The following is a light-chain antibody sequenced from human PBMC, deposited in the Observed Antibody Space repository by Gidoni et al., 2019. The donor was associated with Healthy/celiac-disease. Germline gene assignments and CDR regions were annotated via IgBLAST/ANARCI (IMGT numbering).Light chain of an antibody. CDR2: LGS. J-gene: IGKJ4*01. Sequence: DIVMTQSPLSLSVTPGEPASISCRSSQSLLHSIGYNYLDWYLQKPGQSPQLLIYLGSNRATGVPDRFSGSGSGTDFTLKISRVEAEDVGVYYCMQALQTPLTFXGXTKVEIK. V-gene: IGKV2-28*01. CDR1: QSLLHSIGYNY. CDR3: MQALQTPLT.